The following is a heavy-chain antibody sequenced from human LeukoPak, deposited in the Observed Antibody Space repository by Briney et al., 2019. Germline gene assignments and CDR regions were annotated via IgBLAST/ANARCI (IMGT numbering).Heavy chain of an antibody. CDR1: GFTFSSYA. CDR3: AKLGGHPLHNYYVGV. D-gene: IGHD3-16*01. CDR2: ISGSGGST. V-gene: IGHV3-23*01. J-gene: IGHJ6*03. Sequence: QPGGSLRLSCAASGFTFSSYAMSWVRQAPGKGLEWVSGISGSGGSTDYADSVKGRFTISRDNSKNTLYLQMNSLRAEDTAVYYCAKLGGHPLHNYYVGVWGKGTTVAVSS.